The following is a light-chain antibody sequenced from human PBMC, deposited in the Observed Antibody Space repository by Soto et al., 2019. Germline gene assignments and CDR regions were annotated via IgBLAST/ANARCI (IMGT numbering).Light chain of an antibody. CDR3: AAWDGSPGGLV. CDR1: SSNIGSNY. Sequence: QSVLTQPPSASGTPGQRVTISCSGSSSNIGSNYVYWYQQLPGTAPKLLLYSNNQRPSGVPDRFSGSKSGTSGSLAISGLPSQDWADLFRAAWDGSPGGLVFGRGAKLTVL. J-gene: IGLJ2*01. CDR2: SNN. V-gene: IGLV1-47*02.